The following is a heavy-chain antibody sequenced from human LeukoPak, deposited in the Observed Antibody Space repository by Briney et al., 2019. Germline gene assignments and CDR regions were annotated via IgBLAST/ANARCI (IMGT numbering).Heavy chain of an antibody. CDR1: AGSISGYY. Sequence: SETLSLTCTVSAGSISGYYWSWIRQPAGKGLEWIGRIYTTGSTNYNPSLKSRVTLSVDTSKNQFSLKLSSVTAADTAVYYCARGGWLQFLDYWGQGTLVTVSS. J-gene: IGHJ4*02. CDR2: IYTTGST. V-gene: IGHV4-4*07. D-gene: IGHD5-24*01. CDR3: ARGGWLQFLDY.